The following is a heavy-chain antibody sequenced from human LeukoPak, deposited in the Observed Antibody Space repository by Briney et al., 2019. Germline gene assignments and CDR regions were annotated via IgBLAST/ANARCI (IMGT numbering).Heavy chain of an antibody. J-gene: IGHJ3*02. Sequence: ASVKVSCKASGYTFTGYYVHWVRQAPGQGLEWMGWINPNSGGTNYAQKFQGRVTMTRDTSISTAYMELSRLRSDDTAVYYCARREYSSGWYWVNAFDIWGQGTMVTVSS. CDR1: GYTFTGYY. D-gene: IGHD6-19*01. CDR3: ARREYSSGWYWVNAFDI. CDR2: INPNSGGT. V-gene: IGHV1-2*02.